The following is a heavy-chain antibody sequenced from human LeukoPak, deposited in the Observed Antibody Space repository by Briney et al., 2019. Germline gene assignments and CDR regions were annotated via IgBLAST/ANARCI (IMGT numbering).Heavy chain of an antibody. Sequence: GGSLRLSCAASGFTFSSYWMYWVRRVPGKGLVWVSRINTDGTTTNYADSVQGRFTVSRDNAKSTLYLQMNSLSDEDTAVYFCKRDYCTGGSCSSGPGYWGQGTLVTVSS. CDR1: GFTFSSYW. V-gene: IGHV3-74*01. J-gene: IGHJ4*02. D-gene: IGHD2-15*01. CDR3: KRDYCTGGSCSSGPGY. CDR2: INTDGTTT.